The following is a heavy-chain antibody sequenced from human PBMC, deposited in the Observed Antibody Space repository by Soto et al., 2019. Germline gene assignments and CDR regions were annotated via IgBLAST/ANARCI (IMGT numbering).Heavy chain of an antibody. D-gene: IGHD2-2*01. CDR1: GFTFSSYW. CDR2: INTDGSST. V-gene: IGHV3-74*03. Sequence: LRLSCAASGFTFSSYWMHWVRQVPGKGLVWVSRINTDGSSTTYADSVKGRFTISRDNAKNTLYLQMNSLRAEDTAVYYCAKSSGFDCSSTSCLPRLFDYWGQGTLVTVSS. CDR3: AKSSGFDCSSTSCLPRLFDY. J-gene: IGHJ4*02.